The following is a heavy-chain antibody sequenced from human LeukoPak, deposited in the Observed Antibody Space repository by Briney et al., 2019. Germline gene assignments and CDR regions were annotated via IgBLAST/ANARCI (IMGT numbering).Heavy chain of an antibody. V-gene: IGHV3-53*01. D-gene: IGHD6-19*01. J-gene: IGHJ4*02. CDR3: ARGGGGSRGWGRYFDY. CDR2: IYSGGST. Sequence: GGSLRLSCAASGFTVSSNYMSWVRQAPGKGLEWVSVIYSGGSTYYADSVKGRFTISRDNSKNTLYLQMNSLRAEDTAVYYCARGGGGSRGWGRYFDYWGQGTLVTVSS. CDR1: GFTVSSNY.